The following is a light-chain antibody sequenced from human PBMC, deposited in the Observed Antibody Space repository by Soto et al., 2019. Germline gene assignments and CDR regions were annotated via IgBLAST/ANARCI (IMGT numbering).Light chain of an antibody. J-gene: IGKJ4*01. Sequence: EIVRTQSPATLSVSPGERATLSCRAIQSGSGTLAWYQQKPGHPPRLLIYGASTRANGIPARFSGSGSGTEFTLTISSLQSEDFAVYYFQQYNNWTLTFGGGTKVEIK. CDR2: GAS. CDR3: QQYNNWTLT. CDR1: QSGSGT. V-gene: IGKV3-15*01.